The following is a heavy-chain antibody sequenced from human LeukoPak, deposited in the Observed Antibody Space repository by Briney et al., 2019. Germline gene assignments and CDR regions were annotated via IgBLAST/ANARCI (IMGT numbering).Heavy chain of an antibody. V-gene: IGHV4-59*01. D-gene: IGHD1-26*01. Sequence: SETLSLICTVSGGSMSSYYWSWIRQSPGKGLEWIGYIYYSGSTNYNPSLKSRVTISVDTSRNQFSLKLGSVTAVDTAVYYCARGPVGGATYYDGDAFDIWGQGTMVTVSS. CDR2: IYYSGST. J-gene: IGHJ3*02. CDR1: GGSMSSYY. CDR3: ARGPVGGATYYDGDAFDI.